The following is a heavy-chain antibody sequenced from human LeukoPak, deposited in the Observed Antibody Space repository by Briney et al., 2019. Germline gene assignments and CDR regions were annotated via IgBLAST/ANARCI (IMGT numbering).Heavy chain of an antibody. Sequence: SETLSLTCTVSGGSISSSSYYWGWIRQPPGKGLEWIGSIYYSGSTYYNPSLKSRVTISVDTSKNQFSLKLSSVTAADTAVYYCASGVTIFGADDAFDIWGQGTMVTVSS. J-gene: IGHJ3*02. CDR1: GGSISSSSYY. V-gene: IGHV4-39*07. CDR2: IYYSGST. CDR3: ASGVTIFGADDAFDI. D-gene: IGHD3-3*01.